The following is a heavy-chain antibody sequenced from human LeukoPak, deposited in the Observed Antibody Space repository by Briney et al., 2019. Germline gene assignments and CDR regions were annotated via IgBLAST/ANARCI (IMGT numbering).Heavy chain of an antibody. CDR1: GFTFNSYN. CDR2: ISDNSRDM. D-gene: IGHD2-15*01. V-gene: IGHV3-21*01. J-gene: IGHJ4*02. Sequence: GRSLRLSCAASGFTFNSYNMNWVRPAPGKGLEWVSSISDNSRDMYYAYSVKGRFTISRDNAKNSLYLQMNSLRAEDTAVYYCAREGGAEDFDYWGQGTLVTVSS. CDR3: AREGGAEDFDY.